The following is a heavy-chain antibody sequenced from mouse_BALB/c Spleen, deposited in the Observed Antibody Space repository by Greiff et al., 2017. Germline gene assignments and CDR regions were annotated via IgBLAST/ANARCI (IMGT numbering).Heavy chain of an antibody. CDR1: GYTFTSYW. J-gene: IGHJ1*01. CDR2: INPSTGYT. Sequence: VQLQESGAELAKPGASVKMSCKASGYTFTSYWMHWVKQRPGQGLEWIGYINPSTGYTEYNQKFKDKATLTADKSSSTAYMQLSSLTSEDSAVYYCARSYYGSRYWYFDVWGAGTTVTVSS. CDR3: ARSYYGSRYWYFDV. D-gene: IGHD1-1*01. V-gene: IGHV1-7*01.